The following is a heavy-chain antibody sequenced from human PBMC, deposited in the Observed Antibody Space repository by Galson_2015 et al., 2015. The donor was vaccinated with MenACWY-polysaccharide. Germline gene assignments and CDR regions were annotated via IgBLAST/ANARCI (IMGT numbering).Heavy chain of an antibody. J-gene: IGHJ3*02. CDR1: GGSFSGYY. CDR2: INHSGST. CDR3: ARDPAWRVWGSYRRDAFDI. V-gene: IGHV4-34*01. D-gene: IGHD3-16*02. Sequence: SETLSLTCAVYGGSFSGYYWSWIRQPPGKGLEWIGEINHSGSTNYNPSLKSRVTISVDTSKNQFSLKLSSVTAADTAVYYCARDPAWRVWGSYRRDAFDIWGQGTMVTVSS.